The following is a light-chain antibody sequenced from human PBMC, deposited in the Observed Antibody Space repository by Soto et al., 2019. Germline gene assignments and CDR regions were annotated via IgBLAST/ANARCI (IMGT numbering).Light chain of an antibody. CDR3: SSYTSSSTIMDV. CDR2: EVS. CDR1: SSDVGGYNY. J-gene: IGLJ1*01. V-gene: IGLV2-14*01. Sequence: QSVLTQPASVSGSPGQSITISCTGTSSDVGGYNYVSWYQQHPGKAPKLMIYEVSNRPSGVSNRFSGSKSGNTASLTISGLQAEDEADYYCSSYTSSSTIMDVFGTGTKLTVL.